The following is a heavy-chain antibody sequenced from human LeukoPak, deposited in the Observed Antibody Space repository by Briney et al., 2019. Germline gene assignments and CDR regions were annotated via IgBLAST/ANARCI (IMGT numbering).Heavy chain of an antibody. CDR3: AHRRDSSGYHYRWWFAP. Sequence: SGPTLVQPTQTLTLTCTLSGFSLTTCGVGVGWIRQPPGKALEWLALSNWDDQKVHSPSLQSRLSITKDTSKNQVVLTMTNVDPVDTATYYCAHRRDSSGYHYRWWFAPWGQGTLVTVSS. CDR2: SNWDDQK. CDR1: GFSLTTCGVG. J-gene: IGHJ5*02. D-gene: IGHD3-22*01. V-gene: IGHV2-5*02.